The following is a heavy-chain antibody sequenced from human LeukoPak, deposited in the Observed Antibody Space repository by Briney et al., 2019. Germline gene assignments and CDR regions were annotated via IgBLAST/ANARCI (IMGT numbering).Heavy chain of an antibody. CDR1: GYTFTGYY. V-gene: IGHV1-2*02. Sequence: APVKPCCKASGYTFTGYYMHWVRQAPGQGLEWMGWINPNSGGANYAQKFQGRVTMTRDTSISTAYMELSRLRSDDTAVYYCARDYSGSRQTGRWFDPWGQGTLVT. D-gene: IGHD1-26*01. CDR3: ARDYSGSRQTGRWFDP. CDR2: INPNSGGA. J-gene: IGHJ5*02.